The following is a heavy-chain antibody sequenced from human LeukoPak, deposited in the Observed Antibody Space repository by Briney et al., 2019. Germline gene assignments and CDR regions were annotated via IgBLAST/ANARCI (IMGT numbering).Heavy chain of an antibody. D-gene: IGHD5-24*01. Sequence: GASVKVSCKASGYTFTRHYLHWVRQAPGQGLEWVGLINPNGSSSRSAQKFQGRVTLTRDMSTSTDYMELRSLRYEDRAVYYCARIRDGYNDAYDVWGQGTMVTVSS. J-gene: IGHJ3*01. CDR3: ARIRDGYNDAYDV. CDR1: GYTFTRHY. V-gene: IGHV1-46*01. CDR2: INPNGSSS.